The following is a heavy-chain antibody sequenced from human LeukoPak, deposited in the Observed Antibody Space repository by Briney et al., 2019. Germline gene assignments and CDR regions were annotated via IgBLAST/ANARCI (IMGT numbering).Heavy chain of an antibody. CDR1: GGSISSGDYY. Sequence: SQTLSLTCTVSGGSISSGDYYWSWIRQPPGKGLEWIGYIYHSGSTYYNPSLKSRVTISVDTSKNQFSLKLSSVTAADTAVYYCVSSYSGYEVNYWGQGTLVTVSS. J-gene: IGHJ4*02. V-gene: IGHV4-30-4*01. CDR2: IYHSGST. CDR3: VSSYSGYEVNY. D-gene: IGHD5-12*01.